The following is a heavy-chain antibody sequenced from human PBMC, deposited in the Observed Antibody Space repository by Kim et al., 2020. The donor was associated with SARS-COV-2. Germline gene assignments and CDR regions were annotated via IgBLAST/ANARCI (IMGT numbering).Heavy chain of an antibody. Sequence: GGSLRLSCAASGFTFSSYSMNWVRQAPGKGLEWVSSISSSSSYIYYADSVKGRFTISRDNAKNSLYLQMNSLRAEDTAVYYCASQRVGTYYDFWSGYYTGDYYYYGMDVWGQGTTVTVSS. V-gene: IGHV3-21*01. CDR1: GFTFSSYS. CDR2: ISSSSSYI. J-gene: IGHJ6*02. CDR3: ASQRVGTYYDFWSGYYTGDYYYYGMDV. D-gene: IGHD3-3*01.